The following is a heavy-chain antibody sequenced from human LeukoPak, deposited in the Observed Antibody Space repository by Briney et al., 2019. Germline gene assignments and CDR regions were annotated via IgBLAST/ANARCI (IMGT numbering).Heavy chain of an antibody. CDR3: TRDQTPYY. V-gene: IGHV3-49*03. J-gene: IGHJ4*02. CDR2: IRSKAYGETT. CDR1: GFTLHDSS. Sequence: GGSLRLSCTASGFTLHDSSMSWFRQAPGKGLEWVAFIRSKAYGETTEYAASVEGRFTISRDDSKSIAYLQMNSLKTEDTAVYYCTRDQTPYYWGQGTLVTVSS.